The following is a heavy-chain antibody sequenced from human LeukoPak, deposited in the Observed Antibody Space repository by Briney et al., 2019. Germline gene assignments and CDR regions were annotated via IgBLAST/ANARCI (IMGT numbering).Heavy chain of an antibody. J-gene: IGHJ4*02. CDR1: GFIFSSNS. D-gene: IGHD5-18*01. CDR3: ARRGYSYGYTHFDY. CDR2: IYSGGST. Sequence: GGSLRLSCAASGFIFSSNSMNWVHQAPGKGLEWVSVIYSGGSTYYADSVKGRFTISRDNSKNTLYLQMNSLRAEDTAVYYCARRGYSYGYTHFDYWGQGTLVTVSS. V-gene: IGHV3-53*01.